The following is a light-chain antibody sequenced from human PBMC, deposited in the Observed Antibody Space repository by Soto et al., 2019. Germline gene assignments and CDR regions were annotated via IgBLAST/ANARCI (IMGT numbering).Light chain of an antibody. V-gene: IGLV2-14*01. CDR2: DVN. J-gene: IGLJ2*01. CDR3: CSYTSSTTLLV. Sequence: QSALIQPPSVSGSPGQSVTISCTGTSSDVGSYDYVSWYQQHPGTAPKLMIYDVNTQPSGVSDRFSGSKSGNTASLTISGLQAEDEADYYCCSYTSSTTLLVFGSGTKLTVL. CDR1: SSDVGSYDY.